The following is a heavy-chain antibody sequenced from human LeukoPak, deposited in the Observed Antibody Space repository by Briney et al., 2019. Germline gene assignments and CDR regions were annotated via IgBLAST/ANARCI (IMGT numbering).Heavy chain of an antibody. CDR3: ALMERDGYNYGTDY. J-gene: IGHJ4*02. D-gene: IGHD5-24*01. Sequence: PSQTLSLTCTVSGGSISSGGYYWSWIRQHPGKGLEWIGYIYYSGSTYYNPSLKSRVTISVDTSKNQFSLKLSSVTAADTAVYYCALMERDGYNYGTDYWGQGTLVTVSS. CDR1: GGSISSGGYY. V-gene: IGHV4-31*03. CDR2: IYYSGST.